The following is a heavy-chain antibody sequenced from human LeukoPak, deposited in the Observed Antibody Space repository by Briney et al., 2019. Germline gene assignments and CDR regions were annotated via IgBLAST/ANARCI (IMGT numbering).Heavy chain of an antibody. V-gene: IGHV3-30-3*01. CDR3: AREGLWGVVLYYYYGMDV. CDR1: GFTFSSYA. Sequence: PGRSLRLSCAASGFTFSSYAMHWVRQAPGKGLEWVAVISYDGSNKYYADSVKGRFTISRDNSKNTLYLQMNSPRAEDTAVYYCAREGLWGVVLYYYYGMDVWGQGTTVTVSS. J-gene: IGHJ6*02. CDR2: ISYDGSNK. D-gene: IGHD3-3*01.